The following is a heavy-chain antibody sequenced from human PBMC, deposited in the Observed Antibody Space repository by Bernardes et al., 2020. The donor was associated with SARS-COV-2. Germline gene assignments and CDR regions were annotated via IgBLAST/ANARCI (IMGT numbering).Heavy chain of an antibody. CDR2: VFATGNT. CDR3: ARVNAVFPIADHPTSPDAVDI. D-gene: IGHD6-13*01. CDR1: GGSIRSGSYY. Sequence: SETLSLTCTVSGGSIRSGSYYWSWIRQPAGKGLEWIGRVFATGNTNYNPSLKSRVTMSVDTSKNLFSLRLTSVTAADTAVYYCARVNAVFPIADHPTSPDAVDIWGQGTMVTVSS. J-gene: IGHJ3*02. V-gene: IGHV4-61*02.